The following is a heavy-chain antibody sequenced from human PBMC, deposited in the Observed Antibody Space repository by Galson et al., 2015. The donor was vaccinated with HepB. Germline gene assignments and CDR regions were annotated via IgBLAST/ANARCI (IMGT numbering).Heavy chain of an antibody. CDR1: GFSVSSNY. CDR3: AIVDYYGSGSYYNADY. D-gene: IGHD3-10*01. CDR2: ISYDGSNK. J-gene: IGHJ4*02. Sequence: SLRLSCAASGFSVSSNYMHWVRQAPGKGLEWVAVISYDGSNKYYADSVKGRFTISRDNSKNTLFLQMNSLRAEDTAVYYCAIVDYYGSGSYYNADYWGQGTLVTVSS. V-gene: IGHV3-30*03.